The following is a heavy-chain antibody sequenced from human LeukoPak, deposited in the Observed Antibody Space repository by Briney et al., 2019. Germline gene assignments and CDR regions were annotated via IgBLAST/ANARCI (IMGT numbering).Heavy chain of an antibody. J-gene: IGHJ4*02. CDR3: ARVGAYYYGSGSSYFFDY. CDR1: GDSIGTYY. V-gene: IGHV4-59*01. Sequence: SETLSLTCTVSGDSIGTYYWSWIRQPPGKALEWIGYIYYSGSTNYTPSLKSRVTISVDTSKNQFSLKLSSVTAADTAVYYCARVGAYYYGSGSSYFFDYWGQGTLVTVYS. D-gene: IGHD3-10*01. CDR2: IYYSGST.